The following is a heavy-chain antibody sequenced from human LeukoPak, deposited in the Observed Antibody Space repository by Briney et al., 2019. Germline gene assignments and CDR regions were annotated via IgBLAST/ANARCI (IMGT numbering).Heavy chain of an antibody. CDR3: ARGGVVVVAASDY. CDR1: GFTFSSYV. V-gene: IGHV3-30*04. CDR2: ISYDGSNK. D-gene: IGHD2-15*01. J-gene: IGHJ4*02. Sequence: GGSLRLSCAASGFTFSSYVMHWVRQAPGKGLEWVAVISYDGSNKYYADSVKGRFTISRDNSKNTLYLQMNSLRAEDTAVYYCARGGVVVVAASDYWGQGTLVTVSS.